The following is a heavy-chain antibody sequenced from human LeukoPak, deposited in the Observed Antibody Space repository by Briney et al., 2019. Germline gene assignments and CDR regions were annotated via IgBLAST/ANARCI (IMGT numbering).Heavy chain of an antibody. V-gene: IGHV1-69*13. Sequence: SVKVSCKASGGTFSSYAISWVRQAPGQGLEWMGGIIPFFGTANYAQKFQGRVTITADESTSTAYMELSSLRSEDTAVYYCARDRGIEQQLGNWFDPWGQGTLVTVSS. CDR3: ARDRGIEQQLGNWFDP. CDR1: GGTFSSYA. J-gene: IGHJ5*02. D-gene: IGHD6-13*01. CDR2: IIPFFGTA.